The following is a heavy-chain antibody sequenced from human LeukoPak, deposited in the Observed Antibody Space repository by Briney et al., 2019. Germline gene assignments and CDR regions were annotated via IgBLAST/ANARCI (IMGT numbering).Heavy chain of an antibody. J-gene: IGHJ5*02. CDR2: IYYSGST. CDR3: ARVFFWFDP. D-gene: IGHD2/OR15-2a*01. CDR1: SGSISSYY. V-gene: IGHV4-59*01. Sequence: PSENLSLTCTVSSGSISSYYWSWNRPPPGKGRGWIGYIYYSGSTNYNTSLKSRVTISVDTSKNRFSLKLSSVTAADTAVYYCARVFFWFDPWGQGTLVTVSS.